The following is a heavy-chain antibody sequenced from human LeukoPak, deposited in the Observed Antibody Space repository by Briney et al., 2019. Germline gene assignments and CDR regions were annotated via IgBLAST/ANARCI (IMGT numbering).Heavy chain of an antibody. Sequence: SETLSLTCTVSGGSISYYYWSWIRRPPGKGLEWIGYSFYTGKTKFNPSLKGRVTISVDTSKNQFSLKLSSVTAADTAFYYCARGGGDYATNWFDPWGQGTLVTVSS. J-gene: IGHJ5*02. CDR2: SFYTGKT. CDR1: GGSISYYY. V-gene: IGHV4-59*01. D-gene: IGHD2-21*02. CDR3: ARGGGDYATNWFDP.